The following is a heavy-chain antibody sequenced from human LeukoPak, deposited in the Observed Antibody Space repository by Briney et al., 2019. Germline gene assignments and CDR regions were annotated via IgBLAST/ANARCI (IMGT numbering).Heavy chain of an antibody. CDR3: ARENYDSSGYYFKY. V-gene: IGHV1-2*02. J-gene: IGHJ4*02. CDR1: GYTFTGYY. D-gene: IGHD3-22*01. CDR2: INPNSGGT. Sequence: ASVKVSCKASGYTFTGYYMHWVRQAPGQGLEWMGWINPNSGGTNYAQKFQGRVTMTRDTSISTAYMELSRLRSDDTAVYYCARENYDSSGYYFKYWGQGTLVTVSS.